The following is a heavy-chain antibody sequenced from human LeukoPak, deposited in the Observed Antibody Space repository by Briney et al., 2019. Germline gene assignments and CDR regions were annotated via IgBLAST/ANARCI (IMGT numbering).Heavy chain of an antibody. V-gene: IGHV1-69*05. CDR2: IIPIFGTA. CDR1: GGTFSSYA. J-gene: IGHJ4*02. Sequence: SVKVSCKASGGTFSSYAISWVRQAPGQGLEWMGGIIPIFGTANYAQKFQGRVTITTDESTSTAYMELSSLRSEDPAVYYCARDRGCSSTSCYRLSHFDYWAREPRSPSPQ. D-gene: IGHD2-2*01. CDR3: ARDRGCSSTSCYRLSHFDY.